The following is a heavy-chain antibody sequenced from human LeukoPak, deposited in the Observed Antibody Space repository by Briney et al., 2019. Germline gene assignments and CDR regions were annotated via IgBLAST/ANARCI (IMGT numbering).Heavy chain of an antibody. J-gene: IGHJ4*02. CDR3: ARGNTIFGVVIDFDY. CDR1: GFTFSDYY. D-gene: IGHD3-3*01. V-gene: IGHV3-11*01. Sequence: GGSLRLSCAASGFTFSDYYMSWIRQAPGKGLEWVSYVSSSGSTIYYADSVKGRFTISRDNAKNSLYLQMNSLRAEDTAVYYCARGNTIFGVVIDFDYWGQGTLVTVSS. CDR2: VSSSGSTI.